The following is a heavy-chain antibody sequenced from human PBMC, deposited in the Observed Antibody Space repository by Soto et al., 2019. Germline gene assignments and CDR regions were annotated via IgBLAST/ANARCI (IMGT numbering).Heavy chain of an antibody. Sequence: SETLSLTCRVSGSSITNSFYWGRIRQSPEKGLEWIGSISHTGRTSYNPSLKSRVSISVDTSKNQFSLTLTSVTAADTAVYYCARDPANLALAVAYFDSWGQGTLVTVSS. CDR2: ISHTGRT. J-gene: IGHJ4*02. V-gene: IGHV4-38-2*02. CDR1: GSSITNSFY. CDR3: ARDPANLALAVAYFDS. D-gene: IGHD2-15*01.